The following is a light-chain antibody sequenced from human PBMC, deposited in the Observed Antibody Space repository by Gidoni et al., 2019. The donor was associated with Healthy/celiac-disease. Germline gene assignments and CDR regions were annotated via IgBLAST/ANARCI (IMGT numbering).Light chain of an antibody. CDR3: QQYYSTLRWT. CDR2: WSS. J-gene: IGKJ1*01. V-gene: IGKV4-1*01. Sequence: DIVMTKSPDSLAVSLGERATINCKSSQSVLYSTNNKNYLAWYQQKPGQPPKLLIYWSSTRESGVPDRCSGSGSGTDFTLTISSLQAEDVAVYYCQQYYSTLRWTFGQGTKVEIK. CDR1: QSVLYSTNNKNY.